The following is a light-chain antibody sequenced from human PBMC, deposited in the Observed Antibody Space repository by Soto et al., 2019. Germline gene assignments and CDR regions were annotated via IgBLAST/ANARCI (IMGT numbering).Light chain of an antibody. V-gene: IGKV3D-15*01. CDR3: QEYNIWPYT. Sequence: EIVMTQSPATLSLSPGERATLSCRASQTIGRNLAWYQQKPGQAPRLLIYGASTRPTGIPPRFSGSGSGTEFTLTISSLQSEDFAVYFCQEYNIWPYTFGQGTKLAIK. CDR1: QTIGRN. J-gene: IGKJ2*01. CDR2: GAS.